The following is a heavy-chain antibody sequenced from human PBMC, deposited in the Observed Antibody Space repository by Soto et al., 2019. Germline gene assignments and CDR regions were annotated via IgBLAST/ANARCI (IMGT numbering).Heavy chain of an antibody. CDR1: GFTFNNYA. J-gene: IGHJ4*02. V-gene: IGHV3-23*01. CDR3: AKSLDDYDRPLDY. Sequence: GGSLRLSCATSGFTFNNYAMNWVRQAPGKGLEWVSGISGSGGTTYYTDSVKGRFTISRDNSKNTLYLQMSSLRAEDTAVYYCAKSLDDYDRPLDYWGQGTLVTVSS. CDR2: ISGSGGTT. D-gene: IGHD4-17*01.